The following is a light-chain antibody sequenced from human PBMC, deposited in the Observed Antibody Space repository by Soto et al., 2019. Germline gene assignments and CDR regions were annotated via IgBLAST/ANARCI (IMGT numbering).Light chain of an antibody. J-gene: IGKJ4*01. Sequence: EIVLTQSPGTLSLSPGERATLSCRASHSVSSSFLAWYQQKPGQAPRLLIFGASSRATDIPDRFSGSGSGTDFTLTISRLEPEDFAVYYCQQYGGSPLTFGGGTKVEMK. V-gene: IGKV3-20*01. CDR1: HSVSSSF. CDR2: GAS. CDR3: QQYGGSPLT.